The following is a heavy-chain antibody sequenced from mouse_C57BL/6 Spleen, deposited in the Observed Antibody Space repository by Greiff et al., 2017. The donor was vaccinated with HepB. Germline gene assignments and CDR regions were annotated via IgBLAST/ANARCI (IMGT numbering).Heavy chain of an antibody. D-gene: IGHD1-1*01. CDR3: ARRGGLLRPYYFDY. CDR2: FHPYNDDT. J-gene: IGHJ2*01. V-gene: IGHV1-47*01. CDR1: GYTFTTYP. Sequence: LVESGAELVKPGASVKMSCKASGYTFTTYPIEWMKQNHGKSLEWIGNFHPYNDDTKYNEKFKGKATLTVEKSSSTVYLVLSRLTSDDSAVYYCARRGGLLRPYYFDYWGQGTTLTVSS.